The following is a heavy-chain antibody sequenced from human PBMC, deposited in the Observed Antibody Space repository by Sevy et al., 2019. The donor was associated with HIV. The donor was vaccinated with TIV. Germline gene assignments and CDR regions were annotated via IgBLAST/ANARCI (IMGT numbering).Heavy chain of an antibody. CDR1: GFTFSKYS. CDR2: LSFGCGEI. Sequence: GVSLRLSCAASGFTFSKYSMSWVRQPPGKWLEWVSTLSFGCGEINYADSVKGRFTISRDNSKSSVYLQMNNLRPEDTAVYYCAREGCTKPHDYWGQGTLVTVSS. D-gene: IGHD2-8*01. CDR3: AREGCTKPHDY. V-gene: IGHV3-23*01. J-gene: IGHJ4*02.